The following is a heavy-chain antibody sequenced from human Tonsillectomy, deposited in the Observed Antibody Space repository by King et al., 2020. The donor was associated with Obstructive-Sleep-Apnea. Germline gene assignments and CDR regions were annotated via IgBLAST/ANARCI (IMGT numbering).Heavy chain of an antibody. CDR2: IYPGESDT. D-gene: IGHD3-22*01. CDR3: ARRTYYYDSSGYYYFDY. J-gene: IGHJ4*02. CDR1: GYSFTSYW. V-gene: IGHV5-51*01. Sequence: VQLVESGAEVKKPGESLKISCKGSGYSFTSYWIGWVRQMPGKGLEWMGIIYPGESDTRYSPSFQGQVTISADKSISTAYLQWSSLKASDTAMYYCARRTYYYDSSGYYYFDYWGQGTLVTVSS.